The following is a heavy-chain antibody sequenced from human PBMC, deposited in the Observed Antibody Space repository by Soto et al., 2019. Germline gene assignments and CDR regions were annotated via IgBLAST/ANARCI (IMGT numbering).Heavy chain of an antibody. Sequence: SETLSLTCTVSGGSISSYYWSWIRQPPGKGLEWIGYIYYSGSTNYNPSLKSRVTISVDTSKNQFSLKLSSVTAADTAVYYCARALVVVPAARAYYYYYYYMDVWGKGTTVTVSS. V-gene: IGHV4-59*08. CDR2: IYYSGST. J-gene: IGHJ6*03. D-gene: IGHD2-2*01. CDR3: ARALVVVPAARAYYYYYYYMDV. CDR1: GGSISSYY.